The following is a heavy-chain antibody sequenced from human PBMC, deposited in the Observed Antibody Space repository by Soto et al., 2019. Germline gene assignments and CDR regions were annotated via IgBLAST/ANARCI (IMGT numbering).Heavy chain of an antibody. CDR3: AREAWIVGATDAYDI. D-gene: IGHD1-26*01. J-gene: IGHJ3*02. CDR1: GGSISSYY. CDR2: IYYSGST. V-gene: IGHV4-59*01. Sequence: SETLSLTCTVSGGSISSYYWSWIRLPTGKGLEWIGYIYYSGSTNYNPSLKSRVTISVDTSKNQFSLKLSSVTAADTAVYYCAREAWIVGATDAYDISGQGTMVTVSS.